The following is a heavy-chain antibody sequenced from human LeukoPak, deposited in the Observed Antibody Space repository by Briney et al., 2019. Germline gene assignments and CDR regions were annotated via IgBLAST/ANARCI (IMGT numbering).Heavy chain of an antibody. J-gene: IGHJ2*01. CDR1: GGSISSSSYY. Sequence: SETLSLTCTVSGGSISSSSYYWGWIRQPPGKGLEWIGSIYYSGSTYYNPSLKSRVTISVDTSKNQFSLKLSSVTAADTAVYSCARVVQNYWYFDLWGRGTLVTVSS. V-gene: IGHV4-39*07. CDR2: IYYSGST. CDR3: ARVVQNYWYFDL.